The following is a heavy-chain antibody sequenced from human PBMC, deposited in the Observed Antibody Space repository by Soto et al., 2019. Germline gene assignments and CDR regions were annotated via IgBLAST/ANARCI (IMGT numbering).Heavy chain of an antibody. CDR1: GGTFSSYA. J-gene: IGHJ6*02. D-gene: IGHD1-1*01. Sequence: QVQLVQSGAEVKKPGSSVKVSCKASGGTFSSYAISWVRQAPGQGLEWMGGIIPIFGTANYAQKFQGRVTITADEXXSXAXXELSSLRSEETAVYYWARGAWSNWNDGHYYYGMDVWGQGTTVTVSS. V-gene: IGHV1-69*12. CDR2: IIPIFGTA. CDR3: ARGAWSNWNDGHYYYGMDV.